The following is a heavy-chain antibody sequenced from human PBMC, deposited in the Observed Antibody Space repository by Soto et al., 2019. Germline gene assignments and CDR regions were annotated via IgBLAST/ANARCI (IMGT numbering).Heavy chain of an antibody. CDR2: ISSSSSYI. CDR3: AREQPGYSYGFELGY. J-gene: IGHJ4*02. D-gene: IGHD5-18*01. CDR1: GFTFSSYS. V-gene: IGHV3-21*01. Sequence: EVQLVESGGGLVKPGGSLRLSCAASGFTFSSYSMNWVRQAPGKGLEWVSSISSSSSYIYYADSVKGRFTISRDNAKNSLCLNINSLRVDESAVYYCAREQPGYSYGFELGYWGQGTLVTVSS.